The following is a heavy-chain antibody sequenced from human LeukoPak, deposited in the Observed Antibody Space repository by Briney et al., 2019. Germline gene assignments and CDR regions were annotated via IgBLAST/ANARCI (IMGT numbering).Heavy chain of an antibody. Sequence: PGGSLRLSCEASGFTFSSYAMSWVRQAPGKGLEWVSSFSVSGGSTYYADSVKGRFTISRDNSKNTLYLQMNSLRADDTAVYYCAFSLASGTYSGYWGQGTLATVSS. J-gene: IGHJ4*02. CDR2: FSVSGGST. D-gene: IGHD3-10*01. V-gene: IGHV3-23*01. CDR3: AFSLASGTYSGY. CDR1: GFTFSSYA.